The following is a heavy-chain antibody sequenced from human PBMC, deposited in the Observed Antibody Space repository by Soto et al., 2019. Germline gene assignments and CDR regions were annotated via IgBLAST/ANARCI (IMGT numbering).Heavy chain of an antibody. D-gene: IGHD6-13*01. Sequence: QVQLVQSGAEVKKPGASVKVSCKASGYTFTSYVISWVRQAPGQGLEWMGWISAYNGNTNYAQKLQGRVTMTTDTSTSTAYMELRSLGSDDTAVYYRASYREQLVLYGMDVWGQGTTVTVSS. CDR2: ISAYNGNT. CDR3: ASYREQLVLYGMDV. J-gene: IGHJ6*02. V-gene: IGHV1-18*01. CDR1: GYTFTSYV.